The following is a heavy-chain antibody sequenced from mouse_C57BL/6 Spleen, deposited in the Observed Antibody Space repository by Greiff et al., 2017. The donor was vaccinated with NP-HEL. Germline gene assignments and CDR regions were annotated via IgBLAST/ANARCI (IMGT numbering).Heavy chain of an antibody. CDR3: ARNSPGFAY. Sequence: VKVVESGAELVRPGTSVKVSCKASGYAFTNYLIEWVKQRPGQGLEWIGVINPGSGGTNYNEKFKGKATLTADKSSITAYMQLSSLTSEDSAVYFCARNSPGFAYWGQGTLVTVSA. CDR1: GYAFTNYL. CDR2: INPGSGGT. V-gene: IGHV1-54*01. J-gene: IGHJ3*01.